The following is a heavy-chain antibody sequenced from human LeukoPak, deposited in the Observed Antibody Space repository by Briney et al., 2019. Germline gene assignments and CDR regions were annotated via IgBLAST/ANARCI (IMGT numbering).Heavy chain of an antibody. V-gene: IGHV4-34*01. D-gene: IGHD3-16*02. CDR3: ARGQYDYVWGSYRHNKFDY. CDR1: GGSFSGYY. Sequence: SETLSLTCAVYGGSFSGYYWSWIRQPPGKGLEWIGEINHSGSTNYNPSLKSRVTISVDTSKNQFSLKLSSVTAADTAVYYCARGQYDYVWGSYRHNKFDYWGQGTLSPSPQ. CDR2: INHSGST. J-gene: IGHJ4*02.